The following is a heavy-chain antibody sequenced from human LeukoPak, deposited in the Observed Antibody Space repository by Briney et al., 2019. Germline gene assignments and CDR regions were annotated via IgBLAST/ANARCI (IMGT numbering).Heavy chain of an antibody. CDR1: GFTFSNGW. CDR3: TTEGGHLHSNPFDY. V-gene: IGHV3-15*01. Sequence: GGSLRLSCVASGFTFSNGWMSWVRQAPGKDLEWVGHIKSKTNGGTTDYAAPVKGRFSISRDDSRTTVYLQMNSLKTEDTAVYYCTTEGGHLHSNPFDYWGQGTLVTVSS. J-gene: IGHJ4*02. CDR2: IKSKTNGGTT. D-gene: IGHD2-15*01.